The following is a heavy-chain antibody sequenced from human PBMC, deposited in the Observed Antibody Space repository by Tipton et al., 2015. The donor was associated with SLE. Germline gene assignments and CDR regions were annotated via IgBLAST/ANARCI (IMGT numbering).Heavy chain of an antibody. CDR2: MYSVGST. CDR3: ARTDFHTDPQY. CDR1: GFSVSHNY. D-gene: IGHD3-3*01. V-gene: IGHV3-66*01. Sequence: SLRLSCAVSGFSVSHNYMSWVRQAPGKGLEWVSLMYSVGSTYYADSVKGRFTISRDNSENTVYLQMNSLRVEDTAAYYCARTDFHTDPQYWGRGTLVSVSS. J-gene: IGHJ4*02.